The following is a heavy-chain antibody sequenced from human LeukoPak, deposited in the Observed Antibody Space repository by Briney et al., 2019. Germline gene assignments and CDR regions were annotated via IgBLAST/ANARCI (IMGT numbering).Heavy chain of an antibody. CDR2: IYSSGST. CDR1: GASISNFY. V-gene: IGHV4-4*07. Sequence: SETLSLTCTVSGASISNFYWNWIRQPAEKGLEWIGRIYSSGSTNYNPSLKSRVTMSLDTSKRQFSLKLSSVTAADTAVYYCASGPQVNNWFDPWGQGTLVTVSS. J-gene: IGHJ5*02. D-gene: IGHD3-10*01. CDR3: ASGPQVNNWFDP.